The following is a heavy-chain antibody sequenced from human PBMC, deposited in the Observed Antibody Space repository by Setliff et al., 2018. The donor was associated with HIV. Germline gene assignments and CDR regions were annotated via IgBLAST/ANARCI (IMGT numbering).Heavy chain of an antibody. CDR1: RGSFSHYY. J-gene: IGHJ4*02. V-gene: IGHV4-34*01. Sequence: LSLTCAVYRGSFSHYYWTWIRQSPGKGLEWIAEINQERTTFYNPSLKSRVTMSVDTSKHQFSLNLNSVTAADTAVYFCATSEWELIDFDYWGQGTLVTVSS. CDR2: INQERTT. CDR3: ATSEWELIDFDY. D-gene: IGHD1-26*01.